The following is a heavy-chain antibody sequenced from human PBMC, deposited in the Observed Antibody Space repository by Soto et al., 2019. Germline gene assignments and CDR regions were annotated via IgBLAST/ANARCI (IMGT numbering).Heavy chain of an antibody. CDR3: ARDLVSQQLVSYYYGMDV. V-gene: IGHV1-69*06. CDR2: IIPIFGTA. J-gene: IGHJ6*02. D-gene: IGHD6-13*01. CDR1: GSTFSSYA. Sequence: QVQLVQSGAEVKKPGSSVKVSCKASGSTFSSYAVSWVRQAPGQGLEWMGGIIPIFGTANYAQKFQGRVTITADKSTSTAYMELSSLRSEDTAVYYCARDLVSQQLVSYYYGMDVWGQGTTVTVSS.